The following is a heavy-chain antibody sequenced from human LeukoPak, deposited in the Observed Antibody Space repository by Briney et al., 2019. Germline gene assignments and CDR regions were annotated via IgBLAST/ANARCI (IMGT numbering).Heavy chain of an antibody. J-gene: IGHJ3*02. Sequence: GGSPRLSCAASGFSFSSYSMSWVRQAPGKGLEWVSLITSSSDYIFYADSVKGRFTISRDNARNSLYLEMNSLRAEDTAVYYCVGSPPFSAFDIWGQGTMVTVSS. CDR1: GFSFSSYS. CDR2: ITSSSDYI. CDR3: VGSPPFSAFDI. V-gene: IGHV3-21*06.